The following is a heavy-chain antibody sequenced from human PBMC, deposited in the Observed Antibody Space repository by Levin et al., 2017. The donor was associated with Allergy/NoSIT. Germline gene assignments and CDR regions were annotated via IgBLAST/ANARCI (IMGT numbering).Heavy chain of an antibody. V-gene: IGHV3-33*01. D-gene: IGHD4-17*01. J-gene: IGHJ6*03. CDR2: IWYDGSNK. CDR3: ARDRDYGDYVDYYYYMDV. Sequence: AGGSLRLSCAASGFTFSSYGMHWVRQAPGKGLEWVAVIWYDGSNKYYADSVKGRFTISRDNSKNTLYLQMNSLRAEDTAVYYCARDRDYGDYVDYYYYMDVWGKGTTVTVSS. CDR1: GFTFSSYG.